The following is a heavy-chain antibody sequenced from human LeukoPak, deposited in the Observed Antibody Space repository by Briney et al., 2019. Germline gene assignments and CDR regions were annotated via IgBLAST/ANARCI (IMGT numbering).Heavy chain of an antibody. D-gene: IGHD3-3*01. CDR1: GFTFSDYY. CDR3: AKVGYNFWSGYNY. V-gene: IGHV3-11*01. J-gene: IGHJ4*02. Sequence: GGSLRPSCAASGFTFSDYYMSWIRQAPGKGLEWVSYISSSGSTIYYADSVKGRFTISRDNSKNTLYLQMNSLRAEDTAVYYCAKVGYNFWSGYNYWGQGTLVTVSS. CDR2: ISSSGSTI.